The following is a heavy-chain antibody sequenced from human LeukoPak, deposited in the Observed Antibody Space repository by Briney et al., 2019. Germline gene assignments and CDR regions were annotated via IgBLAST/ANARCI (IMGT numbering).Heavy chain of an antibody. CDR3: ARVWDDSSGRDY. CDR2: IYYSGST. V-gene: IGHV4-61*05. CDR1: GGSISSSSYY. Sequence: SETLSLTCTVSGGSISSSSYYWGWIRQPPGKGPEWIGYIYYSGSTNYNPSLKSRVTISVDTSKNQFSLKLSSVTAADTAVYYCARVWDDSSGRDYWGQGTLVTVSS. D-gene: IGHD6-19*01. J-gene: IGHJ4*02.